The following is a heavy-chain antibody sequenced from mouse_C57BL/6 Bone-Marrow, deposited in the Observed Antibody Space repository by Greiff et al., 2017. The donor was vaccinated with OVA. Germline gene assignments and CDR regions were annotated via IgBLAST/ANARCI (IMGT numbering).Heavy chain of an antibody. Sequence: EVKLMESGGGLVQSGRSLRLSCATSGFTFSDFYMEWVRQAPGKGLEWIAASRNKANDYTTEYSASVKGRFIVSRDTSQSILYLQMNALRAEDTAIYYCARDPYSNWYFDVWGTGTTVTVSS. CDR2: SRNKANDYTT. D-gene: IGHD2-5*01. J-gene: IGHJ1*03. CDR1: GFTFSDFY. V-gene: IGHV7-1*01. CDR3: ARDPYSNWYFDV.